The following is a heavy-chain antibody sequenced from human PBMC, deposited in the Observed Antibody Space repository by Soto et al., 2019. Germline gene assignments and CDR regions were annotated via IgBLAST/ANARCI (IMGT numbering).Heavy chain of an antibody. Sequence: GGSLRLSCAASGFTFSNYVMSWVRQAPGKGLEWVSTISDSGGSTYYADSMKGRFTISRDNSKNTVYLQMNTLRADDTAVYYCAKGFAISGVAPLDYWGQGTLVTGS. CDR1: GFTFSNYV. J-gene: IGHJ4*02. CDR2: ISDSGGST. D-gene: IGHD3-3*01. CDR3: AKGFAISGVAPLDY. V-gene: IGHV3-23*01.